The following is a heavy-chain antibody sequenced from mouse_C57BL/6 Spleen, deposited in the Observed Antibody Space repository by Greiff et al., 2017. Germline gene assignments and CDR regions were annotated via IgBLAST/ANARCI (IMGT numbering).Heavy chain of an antibody. Sequence: QVQLQQPGAELVRPGTSVKLSCKASGYTFTSYWMHWVKQRPGQGLEWIGVIDPSDSYTNYNQKFKGKATLTVDTSSSTAYMQLSSLTSEDSAVYYSARYGSSSYWYCDVWGTGTTVTVSS. D-gene: IGHD1-1*01. J-gene: IGHJ1*03. V-gene: IGHV1-59*01. CDR1: GYTFTSYW. CDR3: ARYGSSSYWYCDV. CDR2: IDPSDSYT.